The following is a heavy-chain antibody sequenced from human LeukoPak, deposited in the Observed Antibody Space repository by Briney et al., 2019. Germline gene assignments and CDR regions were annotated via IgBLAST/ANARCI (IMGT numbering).Heavy chain of an antibody. CDR2: IYYSGST. CDR1: GGSISSYY. CDR3: AREKVVVAAKGAFDI. Sequence: SSETLSLTCTVSGGSISSYYWSWIRQPPGKGLEWIEYIYYSGSTNYNPSLKSRVTISVDTSKNQFSLKLSSVTAADTAVYYCAREKVVVAAKGAFDIWGQGTMVTVSS. D-gene: IGHD2-15*01. V-gene: IGHV4-59*01. J-gene: IGHJ3*02.